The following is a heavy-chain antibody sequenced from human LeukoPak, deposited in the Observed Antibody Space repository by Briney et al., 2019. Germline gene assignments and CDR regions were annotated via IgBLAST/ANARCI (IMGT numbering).Heavy chain of an antibody. Sequence: AASVKVSCKASVGTFSSYAISWVRQAPGQGLEWMGRIIPILGIANYAQKFQDRVTITADKSTSTAYMELSSLRSEDTAVYYCARVTSADSGYGYYFDYWGQGTLVTVSS. CDR2: IIPILGIA. V-gene: IGHV1-69*04. J-gene: IGHJ4*02. CDR3: ARVTSADSGYGYYFDY. CDR1: VGTFSSYA. D-gene: IGHD2-15*01.